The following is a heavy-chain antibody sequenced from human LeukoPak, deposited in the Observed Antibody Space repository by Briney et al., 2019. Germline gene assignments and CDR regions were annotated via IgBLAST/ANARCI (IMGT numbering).Heavy chain of an antibody. CDR1: GGSISGYY. V-gene: IGHV4-34*01. Sequence: SSETLSLTCAVYGGSISGYYWSWIRQPPGKGLEWVGEIRYTGGTSYNPSLKSRATISIDTSKNQLSLKLSSVTAADTAVYHCARGNILSGYCFDFWGQGALVTVSS. CDR3: ARGNILSGYCFDF. J-gene: IGHJ4*02. CDR2: IRYTGGT. D-gene: IGHD3-9*01.